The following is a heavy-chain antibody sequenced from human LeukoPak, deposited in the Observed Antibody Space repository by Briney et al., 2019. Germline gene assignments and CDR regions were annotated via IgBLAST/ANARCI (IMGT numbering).Heavy chain of an antibody. V-gene: IGHV6-1*01. CDR2: TYYRYRWDN. CDR3: ARALHSLFDS. CDR1: GGSVSYNSVA. J-gene: IGHJ4*02. D-gene: IGHD1-26*01. Sequence: SQSLSLTRAISGGSVSYNSVAWDWIRQSPLRGLEWVGSTYYRYRWDNDFAVPVKSRMTVDPDTTKNQFSLQLDSVTPEDTAVYDCARALHSLFDSWGQGTLVTVSS.